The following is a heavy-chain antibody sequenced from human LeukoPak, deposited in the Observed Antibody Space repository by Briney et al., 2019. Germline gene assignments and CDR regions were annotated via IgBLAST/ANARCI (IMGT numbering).Heavy chain of an antibody. CDR2: IYYGGST. D-gene: IGHD2-2*01. V-gene: IGHV4-59*01. CDR3: ARGGYCSSTSCYYYYYYMDV. Sequence: PSETLSLTCTVSGGSISSYYWSWIRQPPGKGLEWIGYIYYGGSTNYNPSLKSRVTISVDTSKNQFSLKLSSVTAADTAVYYCARGGYCSSTSCYYYYYYMDVWGKGTTVTVSS. CDR1: GGSISSYY. J-gene: IGHJ6*03.